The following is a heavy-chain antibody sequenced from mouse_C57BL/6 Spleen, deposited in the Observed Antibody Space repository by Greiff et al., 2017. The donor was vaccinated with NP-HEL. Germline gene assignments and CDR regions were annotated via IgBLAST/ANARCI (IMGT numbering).Heavy chain of an antibody. CDR1: GYTFTSYW. D-gene: IGHD2-5*01. Sequence: VQLQQPGAELVKPGASVKLSCKASGYTFTSYWMHWVKQRPGQGLEWIGMIHPNSGSTNYNEKFKSKATLTVDKSSSTAYMQLSSLTSEDSAVYYCARRTDYSNLGPFDYWGQGTTLTVSS. V-gene: IGHV1-64*01. J-gene: IGHJ2*01. CDR3: ARRTDYSNLGPFDY. CDR2: IHPNSGST.